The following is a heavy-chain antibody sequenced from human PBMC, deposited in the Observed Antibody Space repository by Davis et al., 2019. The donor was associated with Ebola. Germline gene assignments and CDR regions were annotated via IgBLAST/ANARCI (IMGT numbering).Heavy chain of an antibody. D-gene: IGHD3-16*01. CDR1: GYTFTTYD. CDR3: ARDGSLLWGIQY. V-gene: IGHV1-8*01. Sequence: AASVKVSCKASGYTFTTYDITWVRQATGQELEWMGWMNPNSGNTGYAQKFQGRVTMTRDTSRSTAYMELRSLTSEDTAVYYCARDGSLLWGIQYWGQGTLVTVSS. J-gene: IGHJ4*02. CDR2: MNPNSGNT.